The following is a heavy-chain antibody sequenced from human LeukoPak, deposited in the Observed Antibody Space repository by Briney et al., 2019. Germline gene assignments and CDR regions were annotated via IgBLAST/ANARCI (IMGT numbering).Heavy chain of an antibody. CDR2: ISGSGGST. CDR3: AKDRRDIVVVPAASLGY. D-gene: IGHD2-2*01. Sequence: GSLRLSCAASGFTFSSYAMSWVRQAPGKGLEWVSAISGSGGSTYYADSVKGRFTISRDNSKNTLYLQMNSLRAEDTAVYYCAKDRRDIVVVPAASLGYWGQGTLVTVSS. J-gene: IGHJ4*02. CDR1: GFTFSSYA. V-gene: IGHV3-23*01.